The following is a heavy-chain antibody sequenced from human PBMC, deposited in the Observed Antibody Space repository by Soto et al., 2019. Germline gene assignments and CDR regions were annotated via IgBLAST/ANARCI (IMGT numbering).Heavy chain of an antibody. J-gene: IGHJ6*02. D-gene: IGHD3-3*01. CDR1: GFTFDDYA. Sequence: GGSLRLSCAASGFTFDDYAMHWVRQAPGKGLEWVSLISWDGGSTYYADSVKGRFTISRDNSKNSLYLQMNSLRAEDTALYYCAKDIKGPYYYDFWSGYYYYYYYGMDVWGQGTTLTFSS. CDR3: AKDIKGPYYYDFWSGYYYYYYYGMDV. CDR2: ISWDGGST. V-gene: IGHV3-43D*04.